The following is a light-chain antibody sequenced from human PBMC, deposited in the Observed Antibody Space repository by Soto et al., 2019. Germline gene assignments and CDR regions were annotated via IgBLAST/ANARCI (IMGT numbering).Light chain of an antibody. CDR1: QSVDSI. V-gene: IGKV3-15*01. J-gene: IGKJ3*01. CDR3: QQYNIWPPA. Sequence: EIVMTQSPATLSVAPGERATLSCRASQSVDSILAWYQQKPGQAPRLLIYAASTRATGIPARFSGSGSGTEFTLTISTLQSEDFTDYYCQQYNIWPPAFGPGTKVDIK. CDR2: AAS.